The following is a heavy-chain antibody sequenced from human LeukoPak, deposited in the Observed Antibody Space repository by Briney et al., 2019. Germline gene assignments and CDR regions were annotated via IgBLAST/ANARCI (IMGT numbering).Heavy chain of an antibody. D-gene: IGHD5-18*01. CDR2: IIANGVNT. Sequence: PGGSLRLSCAASGFTFSSYAMSWVRQAPGKGLEWVSGIIANGVNTYYAGSVQGRFTISRDNSKNTLYLQMNSLRAEDTAVYYCAKYWVDTVLVPFDYWGQGTLVTVSS. J-gene: IGHJ4*02. V-gene: IGHV3-23*01. CDR1: GFTFSSYA. CDR3: AKYWVDTVLVPFDY.